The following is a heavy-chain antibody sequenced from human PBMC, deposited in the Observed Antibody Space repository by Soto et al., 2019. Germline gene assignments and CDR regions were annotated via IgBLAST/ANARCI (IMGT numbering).Heavy chain of an antibody. Sequence: GGSLRLSCAPSGFTFSSYAMSWVRQAPGKGLEWVSAISATAASTYYADSVKGRFTISRDNSKNTLYVQMNSLRAEDTAIYYCAKLGAYSTSAIDSWGQGALVTVSS. J-gene: IGHJ4*02. CDR1: GFTFSSYA. CDR3: AKLGAYSTSAIDS. D-gene: IGHD5-18*01. V-gene: IGHV3-23*01. CDR2: ISATAAST.